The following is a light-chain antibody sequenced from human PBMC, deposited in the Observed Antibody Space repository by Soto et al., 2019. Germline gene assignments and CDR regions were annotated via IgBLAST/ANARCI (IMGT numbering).Light chain of an antibody. CDR2: GTS. J-gene: IGKJ1*01. CDR1: QSVSVNP. Sequence: EIVLTQSPGTLSLAPGERATLSCRASQSVSVNPLAWYQQKPGQAPRLLIYGTSNRANGIPDRFSGSGSGTDFTLAISRLEPEDFAVYYCQQYGNAWTFGQGTKVDIK. V-gene: IGKV3-20*01. CDR3: QQYGNAWT.